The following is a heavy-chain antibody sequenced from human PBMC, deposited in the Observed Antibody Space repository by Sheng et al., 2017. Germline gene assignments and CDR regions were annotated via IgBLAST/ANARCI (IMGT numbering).Heavy chain of an antibody. CDR3: AKDGSSGYYPDYFDY. CDR1: GFTFSSYG. D-gene: IGHD3-22*01. Sequence: QVQLVESGGGVVQPGRSLRLSCAASGFTFSSYGMHWVRQAPGKGLEWVAVISYDGSNKYYADSVKGRFTISRDNSKNTLYLQMNSLRAEDTAVYYCAKDGSSGYYPDYFDYWGQGTLVTVSS. CDR2: ISYDGSNK. J-gene: IGHJ4*02. V-gene: IGHV3-30*18.